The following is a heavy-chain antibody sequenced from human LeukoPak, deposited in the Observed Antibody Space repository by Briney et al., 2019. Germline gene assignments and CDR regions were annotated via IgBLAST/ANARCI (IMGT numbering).Heavy chain of an antibody. Sequence: GGSLRLSCSASGFTFSSYAMYWVRQAPGKGLEYVSGISSNGGSTYYVDSVKGRFTISRDNSKNTLYLQMSSLRAEDTAVYYCVKRGSSEFDYWGQGTLVTVSS. V-gene: IGHV3-64D*06. CDR1: GFTFSSYA. D-gene: IGHD2-2*01. CDR3: VKRGSSEFDY. J-gene: IGHJ4*02. CDR2: ISSNGGST.